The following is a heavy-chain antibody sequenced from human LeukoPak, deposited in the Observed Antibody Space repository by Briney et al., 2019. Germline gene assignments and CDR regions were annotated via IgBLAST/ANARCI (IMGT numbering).Heavy chain of an antibody. CDR1: GGTFSSYA. V-gene: IGHV1-69*13. CDR3: ATLGYCSGGSCYDIGY. Sequence: ASVKVPCTASGGTFSSYAISWVRQAPGQGLEWMGGIIPIFGTANYAQKFQGRVTITADESTSTAYMELSSLRSEDTAVYYCATLGYCSGGSCYDIGYWGQGTLVTVSS. J-gene: IGHJ4*02. D-gene: IGHD2-15*01. CDR2: IIPIFGTA.